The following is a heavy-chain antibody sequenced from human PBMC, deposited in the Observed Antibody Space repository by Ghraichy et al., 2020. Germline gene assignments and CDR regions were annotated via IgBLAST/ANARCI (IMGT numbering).Heavy chain of an antibody. D-gene: IGHD6-6*01. CDR1: GGSVSSGSYY. CDR2: LYYSGST. J-gene: IGHJ4*02. V-gene: IGHV4-61*01. CDR3: ARERHGIAARAYIDC. Sequence: SETLSLTCTVSGGSVSSGSYYWSWIWQPPGKGLEWIGYLYYSGSTNYNPSLKSRVTMSVDTSKNQLSLKLSSVTAADTAVYYCARERHGIAARAYIDCWGQGTLVTVSS.